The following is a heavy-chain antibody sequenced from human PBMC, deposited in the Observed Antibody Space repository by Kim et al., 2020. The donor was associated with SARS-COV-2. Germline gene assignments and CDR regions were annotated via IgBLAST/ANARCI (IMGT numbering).Heavy chain of an antibody. J-gene: IGHJ6*02. CDR2: GSNK. Sequence: GSNKEDAHSVKGRFTTARDKSKNTLYRQMNSLRAEDTAVYYCAYYYYGLDVWGQGTTVTVSS. CDR3: AYYYYGLDV. V-gene: IGHV3-30*01.